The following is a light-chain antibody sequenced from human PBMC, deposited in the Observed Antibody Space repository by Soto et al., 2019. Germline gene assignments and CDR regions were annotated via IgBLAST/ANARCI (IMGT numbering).Light chain of an antibody. CDR3: QVWDSNSDPSV. CDR2: HDS. V-gene: IGLV3-21*01. J-gene: IGLJ2*01. Sequence: SYELTQPPSVSVAPGETARITCGGNNIGRKSGHWYQQKPGQAPVLVIYHDSDRPSGIPERFSGSNSGNTATMTITRVEAGDEADYYCQVWDSNSDPSVFGGGTKLTVL. CDR1: NIGRKS.